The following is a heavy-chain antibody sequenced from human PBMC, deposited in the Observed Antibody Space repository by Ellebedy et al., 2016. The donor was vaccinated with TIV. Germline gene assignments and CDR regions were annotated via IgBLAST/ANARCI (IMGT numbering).Heavy chain of an antibody. CDR1: GGSISSRDYY. CDR2: ISSGVST. J-gene: IGHJ4*02. D-gene: IGHD1-26*01. V-gene: IGHV4-39*01. CDR3: ARLMGGSHGFFDY. Sequence: SETLSLTCNVSGGSISSRDYYWGWIRQPPGTGLQWIGSISSGVSTYYNPSLKSRLTISVDTSKTRFSLKLSSVTAADTAVYYCARLMGGSHGFFDYWGQGTLVTVSS.